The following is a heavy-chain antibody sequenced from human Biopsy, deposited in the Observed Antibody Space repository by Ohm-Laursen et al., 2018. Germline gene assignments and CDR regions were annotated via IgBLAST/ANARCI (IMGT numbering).Heavy chain of an antibody. CDR1: GGTFSNYG. J-gene: IGHJ4*02. V-gene: IGHV1-69*01. CDR3: AREAIGYQLPCDD. D-gene: IGHD2-2*01. CDR2: NIPILGTA. Sequence: SSVKVSCNAPGGTFSNYGVNWVRQAPGQGLEWLGGNIPILGTANYAQTFLGRVTITADSPTSTVDMELTSLTSDDTAVYFCAREAIGYQLPCDDWGQGTLVTVSS.